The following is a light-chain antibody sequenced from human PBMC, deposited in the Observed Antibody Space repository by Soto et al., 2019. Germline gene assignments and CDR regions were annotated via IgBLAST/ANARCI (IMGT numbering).Light chain of an antibody. CDR2: RNN. Sequence: QPVLTQPPSASGTPGQRVTISCSGSNSDIGSTYVYWYQQLPGTAPKLLIYRNNQRPSGVPDRFSGSKSGTSASLAISGLRSEDEGDYYCSSWDDSLSGPVVFGGGTKLTVL. CDR3: SSWDDSLSGPVV. J-gene: IGLJ2*01. V-gene: IGLV1-47*01. CDR1: NSDIGSTY.